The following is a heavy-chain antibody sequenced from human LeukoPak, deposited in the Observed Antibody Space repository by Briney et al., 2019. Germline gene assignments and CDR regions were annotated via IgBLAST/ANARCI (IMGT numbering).Heavy chain of an antibody. D-gene: IGHD6-19*01. CDR1: GFTFTSYG. V-gene: IGHV3-30*02. Sequence: GGSLRLSCAASGFTFTSYGMHWVRQAPGKGLEWVAFIRYDGSNRNYADSVKGRFTISRDNAKNTLSLQMNSLRAEDTAVYYCARVPITLAGTKDAKYFQHWGQGTLVTVSS. J-gene: IGHJ1*01. CDR2: IRYDGSNR. CDR3: ARVPITLAGTKDAKYFQH.